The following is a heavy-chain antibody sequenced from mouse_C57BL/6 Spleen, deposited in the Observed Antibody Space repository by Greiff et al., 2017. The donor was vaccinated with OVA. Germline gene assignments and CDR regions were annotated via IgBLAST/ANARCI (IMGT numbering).Heavy chain of an antibody. CDR2: IDPSDSYT. Sequence: QVQLQQPGAELVMPGASVKLSCKASGYTFTRYWMHWVKQRPGQGLEWIGEIDPSDSYTTYKQKFKGKSTLTVDKSSSTAYMQRSSLTSEDSAVYYCARWDYYGSSYEEGLFDYWGQGTTLTVSS. V-gene: IGHV1-69*01. CDR1: GYTFTRYW. J-gene: IGHJ2*01. D-gene: IGHD1-1*01. CDR3: ARWDYYGSSYEEGLFDY.